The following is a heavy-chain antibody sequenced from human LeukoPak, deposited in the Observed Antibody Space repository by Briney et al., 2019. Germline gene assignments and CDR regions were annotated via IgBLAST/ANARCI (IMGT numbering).Heavy chain of an antibody. V-gene: IGHV5-51*01. D-gene: IGHD2-2*01. CDR2: IYPGDSDT. CDR1: GYTFTTYW. CDR3: VRGGYCSSTSCPFDY. Sequence: GESLKISCKGSGYTFTTYWIGWVRQMPGKGLEWMGIIYPGDSDTRYSPSFQGQVTISADKSISTAYLQRSSLKASDTAMYYCVRGGYCSSTSCPFDYWGQGTLVTVSS. J-gene: IGHJ4*02.